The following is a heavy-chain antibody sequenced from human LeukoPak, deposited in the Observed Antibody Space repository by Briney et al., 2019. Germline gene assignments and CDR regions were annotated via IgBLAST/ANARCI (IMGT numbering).Heavy chain of an antibody. J-gene: IGHJ3*02. D-gene: IGHD2-8*01. CDR3: ARHVRWVHDAFDI. CDR1: GGSISSYY. Sequence: LETLSLTCTVSGGSISSYYWSWIRQPPGKGLEWIGYIYYSGSTNYNPSLKSRVTISVDTSKNQFSLKLSSVTAADTAVYYCARHVRWVHDAFDIWGQGTMVTVSS. CDR2: IYYSGST. V-gene: IGHV4-59*08.